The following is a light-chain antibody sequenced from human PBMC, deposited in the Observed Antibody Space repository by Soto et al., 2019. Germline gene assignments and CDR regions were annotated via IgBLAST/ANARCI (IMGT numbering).Light chain of an antibody. Sequence: VLSNSPGTLSLSQGERATLSCRASQSVSSSYLAWYQQKPGQAPRLLIYDASSRATGVPPTFSGSASGTEFTLTISSLQSEDFTVYYCQQYNKWPLTFGQGAKVDI. J-gene: IGKJ1*01. CDR2: DAS. CDR1: QSVSSSY. V-gene: IGKV3-15*01. CDR3: QQYNKWPLT.